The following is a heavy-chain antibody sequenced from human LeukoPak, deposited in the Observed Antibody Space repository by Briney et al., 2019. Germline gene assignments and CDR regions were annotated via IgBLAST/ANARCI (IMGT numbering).Heavy chain of an antibody. CDR2: ISGSGGST. CDR1: GFTFSSYS. D-gene: IGHD2-8*01. J-gene: IGHJ6*02. Sequence: GGSLRLSCAASGFTFSSYSMNWVRQAPGKGLEWVAGISGSGGSTYYADSVKGRFTISRDNSKNTLYLQMNSLGAEDTAVYYCAKERCTNAVCYFGSGMDVWGQGTTVTVSS. CDR3: AKERCTNAVCYFGSGMDV. V-gene: IGHV3-23*01.